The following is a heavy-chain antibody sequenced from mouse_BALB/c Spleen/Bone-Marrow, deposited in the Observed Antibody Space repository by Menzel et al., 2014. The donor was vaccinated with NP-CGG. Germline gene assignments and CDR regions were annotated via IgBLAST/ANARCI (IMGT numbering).Heavy chain of an antibody. Sequence: EVKVVESGTELVKPGASVKLSCTASGFNIXDTYMHWVKQRPEQGLEWIGRIDPANGNTKYDPKFQGKATITADTSSNTADLQLSSLTSEDTAVYYCAHGSTYGYFDYWGQGTTLTVSS. D-gene: IGHD1-1*01. CDR1: GFNIXDTY. V-gene: IGHV14-3*02. CDR2: IDPANGNT. J-gene: IGHJ2*01. CDR3: AHGSTYGYFDY.